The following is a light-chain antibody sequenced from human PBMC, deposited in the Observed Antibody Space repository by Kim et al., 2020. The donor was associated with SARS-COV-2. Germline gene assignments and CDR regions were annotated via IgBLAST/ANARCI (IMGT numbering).Light chain of an antibody. V-gene: IGKV3D-7*01. J-gene: IGKJ4*01. CDR1: QSVSSSY. CDR2: GAS. Sequence: PGERVTLSCRASQSVSSSYLTWYQQKPGQATMLLIYGASTRATGIPAWISGSGSGTDFILTISSLQPEDVAVYYCQQDYNLLTFGGGTKVDIK. CDR3: QQDYNLLT.